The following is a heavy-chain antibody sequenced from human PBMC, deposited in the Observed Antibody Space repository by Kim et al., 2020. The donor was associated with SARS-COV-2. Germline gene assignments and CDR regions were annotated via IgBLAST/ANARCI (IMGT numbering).Heavy chain of an antibody. J-gene: IGHJ4*02. V-gene: IGHV3-23*01. CDR3: ARWVHPGHFDY. Sequence: GGSLRLSCAATGFTFNTYAMSWVRQAPGKGLEWVSSLSTIGGTTYHADSVKGRFTISRDGSKDSLYLQMTSLRAEDTAVYYCARWVHPGHFDYWGQGTLVTVS. CDR2: LSTIGGTT. CDR1: GFTFNTYA.